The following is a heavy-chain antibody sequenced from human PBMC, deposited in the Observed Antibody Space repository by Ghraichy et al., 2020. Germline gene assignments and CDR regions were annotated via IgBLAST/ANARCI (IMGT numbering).Heavy chain of an antibody. CDR1: GGSISSSSYY. V-gene: IGHV4-39*01. CDR3: ARLGWCSGGSCYSSWFDP. D-gene: IGHD2-15*01. CDR2: IYYSGST. J-gene: IGHJ5*02. Sequence: SETLSLTCTVSGGSISSSSYYWGWIRQPPGKGLEWIGSIYYSGSTYYNPSLKSRVTISVDTSKNQFSLKLSSVTAADTAVYYCARLGWCSGGSCYSSWFDPWGQGTLVTVSS.